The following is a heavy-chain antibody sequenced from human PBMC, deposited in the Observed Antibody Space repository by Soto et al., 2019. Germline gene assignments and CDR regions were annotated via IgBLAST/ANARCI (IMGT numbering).Heavy chain of an antibody. J-gene: IGHJ4*02. CDR3: ASAYSYRREELDY. D-gene: IGHD3-22*01. Sequence: GRCISSRNHQHPGKGLEWIGYIYYSGSTYYNPSLKSRVTISVDTSISTAYMELSRLRSDDTAVYYCASAYSYRREELDYWGQGTLVTVSS. CDR1: GRCI. V-gene: IGHV4-31*02. CDR2: IYYSGST.